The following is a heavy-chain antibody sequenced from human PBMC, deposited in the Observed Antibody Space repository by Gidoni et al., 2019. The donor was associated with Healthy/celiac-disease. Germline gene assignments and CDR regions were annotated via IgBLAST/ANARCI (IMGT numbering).Heavy chain of an antibody. J-gene: IGHJ3*02. V-gene: IGHV3-48*03. CDR1: GFTFSSYE. Sequence: EVQLVESGGGLVQPGGSLRLSCAASGFTFSSYEMKWVRQAPGKGLEWVSYISSSGSTIYYADSVKGRFTISRDNAKNSLYLQMNSLRAEDTAVYYCARDIPSYQPLLYWSHAFDIWGQGTMVTVSS. CDR2: ISSSGSTI. D-gene: IGHD2-2*02. CDR3: ARDIPSYQPLLYWSHAFDI.